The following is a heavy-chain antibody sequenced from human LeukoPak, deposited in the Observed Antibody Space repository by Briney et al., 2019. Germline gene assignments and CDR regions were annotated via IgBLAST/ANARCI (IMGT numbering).Heavy chain of an antibody. CDR1: GGSISSDY. D-gene: IGHD3-16*01. J-gene: IGHJ2*01. CDR3: ARRGENGHWYFDL. Sequence: PSETLSLTCTVSGGSISSDYWNWIRQPPGRGLEWIGFIYYTGITNYNPSLKSRVTISLDTSKNQFSLRLYSVTAADTAVYYCARRGENGHWYFDLWGRGTLVAVSS. V-gene: IGHV4-59*08. CDR2: IYYTGIT.